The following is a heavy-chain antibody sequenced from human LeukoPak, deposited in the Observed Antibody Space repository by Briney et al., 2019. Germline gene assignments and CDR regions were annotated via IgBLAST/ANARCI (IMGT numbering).Heavy chain of an antibody. D-gene: IGHD6-13*01. CDR3: ASGSLAAAGSTPFDY. J-gene: IGHJ4*02. CDR2: IYYSGST. CDR1: GGSISSSSYY. Sequence: PSETLSLTCTVSGGSISSSSYYWGWIRQPPGKGLEWIGSIYYSGSTYYNPSLKSRVTISVDTSKNQFSLKLSSVTAADTAVYYCASGSLAAAGSTPFDYWGQGTLVTVSS. V-gene: IGHV4-39*01.